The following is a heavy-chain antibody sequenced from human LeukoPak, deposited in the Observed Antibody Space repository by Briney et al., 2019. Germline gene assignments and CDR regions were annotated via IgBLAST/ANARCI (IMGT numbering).Heavy chain of an antibody. CDR1: GGSFSGYY. CDR3: ARGRKVPYYDSSGYYGY. J-gene: IGHJ4*02. CDR2: INHSGST. D-gene: IGHD3-22*01. Sequence: KPSETLSLTCAVYGGSFSGYYWSWIRQPPGKGLEWIGEINHSGSTNYNPSLKSRVTISVDTFKNQFSLKLSSVTAADTAVYYCARGRKVPYYDSSGYYGYWGQGTLVTVSS. V-gene: IGHV4-34*01.